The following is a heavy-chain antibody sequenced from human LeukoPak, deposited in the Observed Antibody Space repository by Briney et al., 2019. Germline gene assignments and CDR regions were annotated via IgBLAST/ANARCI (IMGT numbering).Heavy chain of an antibody. CDR3: AKTRVEYTGYDYYFDF. D-gene: IGHD5-12*01. CDR2: IYYSGST. Sequence: SETLSLTCTVSGGSISSGGYYWSWIRQHPGKGLEWIGYIYYSGSTYYNPSLKSRVTISVDTSQNQFSLNLTSVTAADTAVYYCAKTRVEYTGYDYYFDFWGQGTLVSVSS. V-gene: IGHV4-31*03. CDR1: GGSISSGGYY. J-gene: IGHJ4*02.